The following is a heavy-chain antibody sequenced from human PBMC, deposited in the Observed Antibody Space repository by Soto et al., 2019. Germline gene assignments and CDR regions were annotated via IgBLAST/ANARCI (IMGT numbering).Heavy chain of an antibody. Sequence: SETLSLTCTVSGGSISSSSYYWGWIRQPPGKGLEWIGSICYSGSTYYNPSLKSRVTISVDTSKNQFSLKLSSVTAADTAVYYCARRPRVIAVAVHNWFDPWGQGPLVTVS. V-gene: IGHV4-39*01. D-gene: IGHD6-19*01. CDR3: ARRPRVIAVAVHNWFDP. J-gene: IGHJ5*02. CDR2: ICYSGST. CDR1: GGSISSSSYY.